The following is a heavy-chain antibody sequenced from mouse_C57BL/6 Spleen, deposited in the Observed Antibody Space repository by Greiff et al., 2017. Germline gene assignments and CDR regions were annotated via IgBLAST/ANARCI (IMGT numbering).Heavy chain of an antibody. V-gene: IGHV1-53*01. J-gene: IGHJ3*01. Sequence: QVQLQQPGPELVKPGDSVKLSCKASGYTFTSYWMHWVKQRPGPGLEWIGNINPSNGGTNYNEKFKSKATLTVDKSSSTAYMQLSSLTSEDSAVYYCARSGELYSWFAYWGQGTLVTVSA. D-gene: IGHD3-1*01. CDR1: GYTFTSYW. CDR3: ARSGELYSWFAY. CDR2: INPSNGGT.